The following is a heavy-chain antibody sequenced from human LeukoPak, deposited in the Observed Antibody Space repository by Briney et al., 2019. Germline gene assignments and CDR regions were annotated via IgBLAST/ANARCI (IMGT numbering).Heavy chain of an antibody. CDR2: FDPEDGET. J-gene: IGHJ4*02. CDR3: ATEYSSSWPYYFDY. CDR1: GYTLTELS. V-gene: IGHV1-24*01. Sequence: ASVKVSCKVSGYTLTELSMHWVRQAPGKGLEWMGGFDPEDGETIYAQKFQGRVTVTEDTSADTAYMELSSLRSEDTAVYYCATEYSSSWPYYFDYWGQGTLVTVSS. D-gene: IGHD6-13*01.